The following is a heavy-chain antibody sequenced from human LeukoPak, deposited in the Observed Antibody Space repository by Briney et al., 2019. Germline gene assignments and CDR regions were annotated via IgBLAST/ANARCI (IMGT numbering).Heavy chain of an antibody. CDR3: ASAVILRFSTPPDY. Sequence: SETLSLTCTVSGGSISSSSYYWGWIRQPPGKGLEWIGSIYYSGSTYYNPSLKSRVTISVDTSKNQFSLKLSSVTAADTAVYYCASAVILRFSTPPDYWGQGTLVTVSS. V-gene: IGHV4-39*01. CDR1: GGSISSSSYY. CDR2: IYYSGST. D-gene: IGHD3-3*01. J-gene: IGHJ4*02.